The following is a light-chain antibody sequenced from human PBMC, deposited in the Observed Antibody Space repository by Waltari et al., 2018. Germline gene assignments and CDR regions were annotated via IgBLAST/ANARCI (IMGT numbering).Light chain of an antibody. V-gene: IGLV3-1*01. CDR2: QDS. Sequence: SCELTQPPSVSVSPGQTASINCSGDKLGHKYVFWYHQKPGQSPVLVIYQDSKRPSGVPGRFSGSKSGNTATLTISGTQAMDEADYYCQAWDSTYVVFGGGTKLTVL. J-gene: IGLJ2*01. CDR1: KLGHKY. CDR3: QAWDSTYVV.